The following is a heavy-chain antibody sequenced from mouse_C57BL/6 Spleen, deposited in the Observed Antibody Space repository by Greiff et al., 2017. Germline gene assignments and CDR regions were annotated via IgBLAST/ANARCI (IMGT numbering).Heavy chain of an antibody. V-gene: IGHV2-9-1*01. CDR2: IWTGGGT. Sequence: QVQLKESGPGLVAPSQSLSITCTVSGFSLTSYAISWVRQPPGKGLEWLGVIWTGGGTNYNSALKSRLSISKDNSKSQVFLKMNSLQPDDTARYYCASIYYGNYHYAMDYWGQGTSVTVSS. J-gene: IGHJ4*01. CDR3: ASIYYGNYHYAMDY. D-gene: IGHD2-1*01. CDR1: GFSLTSYA.